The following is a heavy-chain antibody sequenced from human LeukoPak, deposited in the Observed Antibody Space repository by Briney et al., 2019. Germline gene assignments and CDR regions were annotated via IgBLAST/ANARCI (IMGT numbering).Heavy chain of an antibody. V-gene: IGHV3-23*01. J-gene: IGHJ6*03. CDR2: ISGSGAVT. D-gene: IGHD6-6*01. Sequence: GGSLRLSCAASGFTFSNYAMDWVRRAPGKGLEWVSDISGSGAVTYYGDSVKGRVTTSRDNSKNTLYLQMTSLRAEDTAVYFCAKDQHSTSLSYMDVWGDGTTVTVSS. CDR1: GFTFSNYA. CDR3: AKDQHSTSLSYMDV.